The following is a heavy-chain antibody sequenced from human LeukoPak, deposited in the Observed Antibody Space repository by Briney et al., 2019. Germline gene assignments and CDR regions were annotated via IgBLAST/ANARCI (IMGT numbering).Heavy chain of an antibody. D-gene: IGHD2-21*02. CDR1: GGSISSYY. CDR2: VYYSGTT. J-gene: IGHJ1*01. V-gene: IGHV4-59*08. CDR3: ARHGTAAGPFQL. Sequence: PSETLSLTCTVSGGSISSYYWSWIRQPPGKGLEWIAYVYYSGTTNYNPPLESRVTISVDTSKNQFSLKLTSVAAADTAVYYCARHGTAAGPFQLWGQGTLVTVSS.